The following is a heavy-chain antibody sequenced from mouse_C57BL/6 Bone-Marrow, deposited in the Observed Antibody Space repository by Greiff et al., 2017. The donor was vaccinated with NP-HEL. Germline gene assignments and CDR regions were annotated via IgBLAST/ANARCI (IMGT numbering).Heavy chain of an antibody. J-gene: IGHJ4*01. CDR2: INRDGGST. V-gene: IGHV5-2*01. CDR3: ARHDGFYAMDD. CDR1: EYEFPSHD. Sequence: EVKLMESGGGLVQPGASLKLSCESNEYEFPSHDMSWVRKTPEQRLELVAAINRDGGSTYYPDTMARRFIISRDNTKKTLYLQRSSLRSEDAALYYCARHDGFYAMDDWGQGTTVTVSS. D-gene: IGHD2-3*01.